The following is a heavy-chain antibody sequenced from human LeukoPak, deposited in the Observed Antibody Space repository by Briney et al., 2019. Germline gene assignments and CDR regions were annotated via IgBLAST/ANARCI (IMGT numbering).Heavy chain of an antibody. CDR2: IYPGDSDT. CDR1: GYSFTSYW. CDR3: ARRIVGATTSDYYYYYMDV. J-gene: IGHJ6*03. V-gene: IGHV5-51*01. Sequence: GESPKISCKGSGYSFTSYWIGWVRQMPGKGLEWMGIIYPGDSDTRYSPSFQGQVTISADQSISTAYLQWSSLKASDTAMYYCARRIVGATTSDYYYYYMDVWGKGTTVTVSS. D-gene: IGHD1-26*01.